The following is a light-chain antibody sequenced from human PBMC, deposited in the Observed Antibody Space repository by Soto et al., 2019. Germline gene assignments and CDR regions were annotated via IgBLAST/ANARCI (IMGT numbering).Light chain of an antibody. CDR3: ATWDSRLNVV. V-gene: IGLV1-51*01. CDR1: SSNIGNNY. CDR2: DNN. J-gene: IGLJ2*01. Sequence: QSVLTQPPSVSAAPGQKVTISGSGSSSNIGNNYVSWYQQLPGTAPKLLIYDNNKRPSGIPDRFSGSKSGTSATLGITGLQTGDEADYYCATWDSRLNVVFGGGTKLTVL.